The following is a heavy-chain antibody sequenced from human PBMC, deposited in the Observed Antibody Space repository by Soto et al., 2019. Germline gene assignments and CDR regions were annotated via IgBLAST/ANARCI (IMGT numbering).Heavy chain of an antibody. CDR2: ISGSGGST. Sequence: GGSLRLSCAASGFTFSSYAMSWVRQAPGKGLEWVSAISGSGGSTYYADSVKGRFTISRDNSKNTLYLQMNSLRAEDTAVYYCAKVQTSLLYDILTGYYLDYWGQGPLVTVSS. CDR1: GFTFSSYA. CDR3: AKVQTSLLYDILTGYYLDY. J-gene: IGHJ4*02. V-gene: IGHV3-23*01. D-gene: IGHD3-9*01.